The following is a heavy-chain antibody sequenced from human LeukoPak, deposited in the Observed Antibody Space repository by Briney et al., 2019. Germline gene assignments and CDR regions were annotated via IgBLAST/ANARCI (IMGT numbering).Heavy chain of an antibody. CDR3: ARGGYSYGTYYYYMDV. D-gene: IGHD5-18*01. V-gene: IGHV3-23*01. CDR1: GFSFSSYA. J-gene: IGHJ6*03. Sequence: GGSLRLSCAASGFSFSSYAMSWVRQAPGEGLEWVSGLSDSGGNTIYADSVKGRFTISRDNAKNMLYLQMNSLRAEDTAVYYCARGGYSYGTYYYYMDVWGKGTTVTVSS. CDR2: LSDSGGNT.